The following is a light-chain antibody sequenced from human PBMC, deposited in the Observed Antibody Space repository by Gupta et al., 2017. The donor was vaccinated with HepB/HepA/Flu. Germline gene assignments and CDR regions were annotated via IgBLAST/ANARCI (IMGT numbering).Light chain of an antibody. V-gene: IGLV2-14*03. CDR3: SSYSSSSTRV. CDR1: SSDVGGYNY. Sequence: QSALTQPASDSGSPGQSITISCTGTSSDVGGYNYVSWYQQHPGKAPKLMIYDVSNRPSGVSNRFSGSKSGNTASLTISGLQAEDEADYYCSSYSSSSTRVFGGGTKLTVL. J-gene: IGLJ3*02. CDR2: DVS.